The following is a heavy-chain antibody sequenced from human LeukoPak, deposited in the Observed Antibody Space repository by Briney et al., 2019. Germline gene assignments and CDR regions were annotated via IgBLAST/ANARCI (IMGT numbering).Heavy chain of an antibody. CDR1: GFTFSNYY. J-gene: IGHJ3*02. V-gene: IGHV3-23*01. CDR3: AKMGFITMIVVVITDAFDI. Sequence: GGSLRLSCAASGFTFSNYYINWVRQAPGKGLEWVSAISGSGGSTYYADSVKGRFTISRDNSKNTLYLQMNSLRAEDTAVYYCAKMGFITMIVVVITDAFDIWGQGTMVTVSS. D-gene: IGHD3-22*01. CDR2: ISGSGGST.